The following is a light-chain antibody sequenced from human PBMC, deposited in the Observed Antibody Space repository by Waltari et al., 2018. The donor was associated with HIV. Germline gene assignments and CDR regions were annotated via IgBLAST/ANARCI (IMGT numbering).Light chain of an antibody. CDR1: QSVSYNC. V-gene: IGKV3-20*01. Sequence: DIVVTLSPGTLSLSPGQRATHSCSPSQSVSYNCLAWYQQKPGQAPRLLIHGASSRASGIPDRFSGSGSGTDFTLTISRVEPDDVAVYYCHQYGLSPYNFGQGTKLQIK. CDR3: HQYGLSPYN. CDR2: GAS. J-gene: IGKJ2*01.